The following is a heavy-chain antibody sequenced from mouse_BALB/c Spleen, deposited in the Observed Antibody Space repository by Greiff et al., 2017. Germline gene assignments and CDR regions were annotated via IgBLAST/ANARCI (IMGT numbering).Heavy chain of an antibody. CDR3: TRDRGNAMDY. J-gene: IGHJ4*01. CDR1: GFTFSSYT. Sequence: DVKLVESGGGLVKPGGSLKLSCAASGFTFSSYTMSWVRQTPEKRLEWVATISSGGSYTYYPDSVKGRFTISRDNAKNTLYLQMSSLKSEDTAMYYCTRDRGNAMDYWGQGTSVTVSS. V-gene: IGHV5-6-4*01. CDR2: ISSGGSYT.